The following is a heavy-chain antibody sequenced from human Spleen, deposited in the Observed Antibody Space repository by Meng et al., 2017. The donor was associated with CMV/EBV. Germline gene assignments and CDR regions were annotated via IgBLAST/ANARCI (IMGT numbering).Heavy chain of an antibody. J-gene: IGHJ4*02. CDR2: IIPIFGTP. D-gene: IGHD6-19*01. V-gene: IGHV1-69*05. CDR3: ARGEGSGDQ. Sequence: SVKVSCKASGGTFITYAINWVRLAPGQGLEWMGAIIPIFGTPNYTPKLQGRVSMTTDTSTATAYMELRNLRSDDTAVYYCARGEGSGDQWGQGTLVTVSS. CDR1: GGTFITYA.